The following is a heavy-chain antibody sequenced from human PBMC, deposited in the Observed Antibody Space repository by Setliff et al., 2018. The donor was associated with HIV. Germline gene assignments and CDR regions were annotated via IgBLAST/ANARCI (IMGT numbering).Heavy chain of an antibody. Sequence: PGGSLRLSCVASGLTFSNYGMHWVRQAPGKGLEWVADIWYDGDNKYYADSVRGRFTISRDSSKNTLYLQMNSLRPEDTAVYYCARLRCGSCPFEYWGQGALVTVSS. CDR1: GLTFSNYG. CDR3: ARLRCGSCPFEY. CDR2: IWYDGDNK. J-gene: IGHJ4*02. D-gene: IGHD1-26*01. V-gene: IGHV3-33*08.